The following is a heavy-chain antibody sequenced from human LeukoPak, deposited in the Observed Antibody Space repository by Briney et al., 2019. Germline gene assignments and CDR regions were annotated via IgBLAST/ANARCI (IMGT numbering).Heavy chain of an antibody. D-gene: IGHD3-22*01. CDR1: GGSISSGSYY. CDR2: IYTSGST. V-gene: IGHV4-61*02. J-gene: IGHJ6*03. CDR3: ARAPYYYDSSGYYYYYYMDV. Sequence: PSETLSLTCTVSGGSISSGSYYWSWIRQPAGKGLEWIGRIYTSGSTNYNPSLKSRVTISVDTSKNQFSLKLSSVTAADTAVYYCARAPYYYDSSGYYYYYYMDVWGKGTTVTISS.